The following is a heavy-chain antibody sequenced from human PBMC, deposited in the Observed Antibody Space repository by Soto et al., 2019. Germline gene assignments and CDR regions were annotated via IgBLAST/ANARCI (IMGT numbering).Heavy chain of an antibody. D-gene: IGHD2-2*01. CDR1: GFTFSSYG. Sequence: QVQLVESGGGVVQPGRSLRLSCAASGFTFSSYGMHWVRQAPGKGLEWVAVIWYDGSNKYYADSVKGRFTISRDNSEDTLYLQMNSLRAEDTAGYYCARDQVDPWYFDLWGRGTLVTDSS. CDR2: IWYDGSNK. V-gene: IGHV3-33*01. CDR3: ARDQVDPWYFDL. J-gene: IGHJ2*01.